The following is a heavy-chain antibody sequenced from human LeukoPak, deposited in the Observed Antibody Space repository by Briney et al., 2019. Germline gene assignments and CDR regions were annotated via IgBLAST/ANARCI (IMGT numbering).Heavy chain of an antibody. Sequence: GGSLRLSCAASGFTFSNYAMSWVRQAPGKGLEWVSTFSNTGSTYYADSVKGRFTISRDNSKNTLSLQMNSLRAEDTAVYYCAKDREQWLVSYFDYWGQGTLVTVSS. D-gene: IGHD6-19*01. CDR3: AKDREQWLVSYFDY. J-gene: IGHJ4*02. CDR2: FSNTGST. V-gene: IGHV3-23*01. CDR1: GFTFSNYA.